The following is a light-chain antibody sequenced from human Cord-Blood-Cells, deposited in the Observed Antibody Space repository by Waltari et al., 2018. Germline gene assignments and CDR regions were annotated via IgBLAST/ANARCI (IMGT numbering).Light chain of an antibody. CDR2: DAS. CDR3: QQYDNLSIFT. CDR1: QDISNY. Sequence: DIQMTQSPSSLSASVGDRVTITCQASQDISNYLNWYQQKPGKAPKLLIYDASNLETGVPSRFSESGSGTDFTFTISSLQPEDIATYYCQQYDNLSIFTFGPGTKVDIK. V-gene: IGKV1-33*01. J-gene: IGKJ3*01.